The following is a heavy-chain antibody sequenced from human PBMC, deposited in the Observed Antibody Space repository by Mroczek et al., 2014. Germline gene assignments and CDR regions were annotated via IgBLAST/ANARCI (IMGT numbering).Heavy chain of an antibody. J-gene: IGHJ6*02. Sequence: DSVKGRFTISRDNSKNTLYLQMNSLRAEDTAVYYCARDRTIADDFWSGYSRYYGMDVWGQGTTVTVSS. D-gene: IGHD3-3*01. V-gene: IGHV3-30*01. CDR3: ARDRTIADDFWSGYSRYYGMDV.